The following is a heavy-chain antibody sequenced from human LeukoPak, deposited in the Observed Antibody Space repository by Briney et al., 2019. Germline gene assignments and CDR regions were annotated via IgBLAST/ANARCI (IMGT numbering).Heavy chain of an antibody. CDR1: GFTFSGYG. CDR2: IRYDGSNK. D-gene: IGHD2-2*01. V-gene: IGHV3-30*02. CDR3: ARDSYCSTTSCYAGKIDY. J-gene: IGHJ4*02. Sequence: GGSLRLSCAASGFTFSGYGMHWVRQAPGKGLEWVAFIRYDGSNKYYADSVKGRFTISRDNAKNSLYLQMNSLRAEDTAVYYCARDSYCSTTSCYAGKIDYWGQGTLVTVSS.